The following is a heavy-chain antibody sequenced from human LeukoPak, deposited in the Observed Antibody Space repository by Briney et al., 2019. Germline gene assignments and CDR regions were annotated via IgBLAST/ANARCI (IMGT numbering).Heavy chain of an antibody. V-gene: IGHV3-33*08. CDR2: IWYDGSNK. D-gene: IGHD3-10*01. CDR1: GFTFSSYG. Sequence: EGSLRLSCAASGFTFSSYGMHWVRQAPGKGLEWVAVIWYDGSNKYYADSVKGRFTISRDNSKNTLYLQMNSLRAEDTAVYYCARGTYYYGSGSYGGFDYWGQGTLVTVSS. CDR3: ARGTYYYGSGSYGGFDY. J-gene: IGHJ4*02.